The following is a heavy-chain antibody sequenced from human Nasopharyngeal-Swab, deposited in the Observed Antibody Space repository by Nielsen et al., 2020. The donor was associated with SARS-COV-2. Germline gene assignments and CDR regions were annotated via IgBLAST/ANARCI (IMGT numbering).Heavy chain of an antibody. J-gene: IGHJ3*02. CDR2: IIPIFGTA. Sequence: SVKVSCKASGGTFSSYAISWVRQAPGQGLEWMGGIIPIFGTANYAQKFQGRVTITADESMSTAYMELSSLRSEDTAVYYCARAYYDSSGYRAFDIWGQGTMVTVSS. D-gene: IGHD3-22*01. CDR3: ARAYYDSSGYRAFDI. CDR1: GGTFSSYA. V-gene: IGHV1-69*13.